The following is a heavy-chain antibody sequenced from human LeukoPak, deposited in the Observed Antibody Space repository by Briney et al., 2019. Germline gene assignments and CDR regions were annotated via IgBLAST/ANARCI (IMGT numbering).Heavy chain of an antibody. Sequence: SETLSLTRAVYGGSFSAYYWSWIRQPPGKGLEWIGEINHSGSTNYNPSLKSRVTISVDTSKNQFSLKLSSVTAADTAVYYCARGDLFLDYWGQGTLVTVSS. J-gene: IGHJ4*02. V-gene: IGHV4-34*01. CDR1: GGSFSAYY. CDR3: ARGDLFLDY. CDR2: INHSGST.